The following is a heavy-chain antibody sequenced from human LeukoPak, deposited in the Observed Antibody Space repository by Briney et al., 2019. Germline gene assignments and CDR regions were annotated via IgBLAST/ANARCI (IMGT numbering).Heavy chain of an antibody. CDR1: GGSISSGGYS. CDR3: ARARGGFGDGGKSYFDY. D-gene: IGHD3-10*01. V-gene: IGHV4-30-2*01. Sequence: EPSETLSLTCTVSGGSISSGGYSWSWIRQPPGKGLEWIGYIYHSGSTYYNPSLKSRVTISVDRSKNQFSLKLSSVTAADTAVYYCARARGGFGDGGKSYFDYWGQGTLVTVSS. CDR2: IYHSGST. J-gene: IGHJ4*02.